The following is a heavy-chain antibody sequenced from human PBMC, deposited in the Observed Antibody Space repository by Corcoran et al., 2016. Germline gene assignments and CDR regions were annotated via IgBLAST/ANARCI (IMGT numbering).Heavy chain of an antibody. D-gene: IGHD5-18*01. J-gene: IGHJ3*02. V-gene: IGHV3-15*01. Sequence: EVQLVESGGGLVKPGGSLRLSCAASGFTFSNAWMSWVRQAPGKGLEWVGRIKSKTDGGTTAYAAPVKGRFTISRDDSKTTLYLQMNSLKTEDTAAYYCVTEGHGFGYHSFDIWGQGTMVTVSS. CDR2: IKSKTDGGTT. CDR3: VTEGHGFGYHSFDI. CDR1: GFTFSNAW.